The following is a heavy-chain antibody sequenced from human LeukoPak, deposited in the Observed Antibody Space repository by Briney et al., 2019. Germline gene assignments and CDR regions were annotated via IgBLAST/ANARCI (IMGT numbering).Heavy chain of an antibody. J-gene: IGHJ4*02. Sequence: ASETLSLTCTVSGGSISRYYWSWIRQPAGKGLEWIGRIYTSGSTNYNPSLKSRVTISVDKSKNQFSLKLSSVTAADTAVYYCARGGAVAGGIDYWGQGTLVTVSS. D-gene: IGHD6-19*01. CDR2: IYTSGST. CDR3: ARGGAVAGGIDY. CDR1: GGSISRYY. V-gene: IGHV4-4*07.